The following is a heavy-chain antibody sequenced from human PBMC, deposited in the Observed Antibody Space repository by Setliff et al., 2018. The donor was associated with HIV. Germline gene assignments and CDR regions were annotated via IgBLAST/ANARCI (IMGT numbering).Heavy chain of an antibody. J-gene: IGHJ6*03. V-gene: IGHV1-69*02. D-gene: IGHD3-3*01. Sequence: SVKVSCKASRSTFNSHTINWVREAPGQGLDWMGRIIPILGVANYAQRFQGKVTITEDKSTSTAYMELTSLRFDDTAMYYCVRGVQSPPHYSYYYMDVWGEGTMVTVSS. CDR1: RSTFNSHT. CDR2: IIPILGVA. CDR3: VRGVQSPPHYSYYYMDV.